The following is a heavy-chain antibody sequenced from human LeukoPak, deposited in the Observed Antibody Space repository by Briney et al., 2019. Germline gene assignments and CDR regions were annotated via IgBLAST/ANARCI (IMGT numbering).Heavy chain of an antibody. CDR1: GYTFTGYY. Sequence: ASVKVSCTASGYTFTGYYMRWVRQAPGQGLEWMGWINPNSGGTNYAQKFQGRVTMTRDTSISTAYIELSRLRSDDTAVYYCARDHVAMVRGVISFWGQGTLVTVPS. V-gene: IGHV1-2*02. D-gene: IGHD3-10*01. CDR2: INPNSGGT. J-gene: IGHJ4*02. CDR3: ARDHVAMVRGVISF.